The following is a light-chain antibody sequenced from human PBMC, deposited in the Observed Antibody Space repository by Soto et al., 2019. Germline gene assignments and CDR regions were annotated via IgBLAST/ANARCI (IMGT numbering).Light chain of an antibody. CDR2: DVS. V-gene: IGLV2-14*03. J-gene: IGLJ2*01. Sequence: QSALTQPASVSGSPGQSITISCTGTSSDVGFYDFVSWYQQHPDTAPKLMIYDVSNRPSGVSNRFSGSKSAYTASLTISGLQPEDEADYSCSSYTSTNTLVVFGGGTKLTVL. CDR3: SSYTSTNTLVV. CDR1: SSDVGFYDF.